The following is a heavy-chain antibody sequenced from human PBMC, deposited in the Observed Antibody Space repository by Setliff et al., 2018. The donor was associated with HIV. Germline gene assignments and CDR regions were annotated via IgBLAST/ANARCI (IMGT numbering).Heavy chain of an antibody. CDR1: GFTFSTYW. Sequence: GGSLRLSCAASGFTFSTYWMSWVRRTPGKGLEWVANIKQDGSEKYYVDSVEGRFTISRDNAKNSLYLQMNSLRAEDTAVYYCARETRPGLTRSGFDYWGQGTLVTVSS. D-gene: IGHD1-1*01. V-gene: IGHV3-7*05. J-gene: IGHJ4*02. CDR3: ARETRPGLTRSGFDY. CDR2: IKQDGSEK.